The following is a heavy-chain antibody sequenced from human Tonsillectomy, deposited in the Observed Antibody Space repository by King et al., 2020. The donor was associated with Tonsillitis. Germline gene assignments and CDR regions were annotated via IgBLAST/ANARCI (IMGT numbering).Heavy chain of an antibody. J-gene: IGHJ6*02. CDR2: IKSKTDGGTT. V-gene: IGHV3-15*01. CDR3: TTDAPCGATITGDYYGMDV. D-gene: IGHD5-12*01. CDR1: GFTFSNDW. Sequence: VQLVESGGGLVKPGGSLRLSCAASGFTFSNDWMSWVRQAPGKGLEWVGRIKSKTDGGTTDYAAPVKGRFTISRDDSKNTLYLQMNSLKTEDTAVYYGTTDAPCGATITGDYYGMDVWGQGTTVTVSS.